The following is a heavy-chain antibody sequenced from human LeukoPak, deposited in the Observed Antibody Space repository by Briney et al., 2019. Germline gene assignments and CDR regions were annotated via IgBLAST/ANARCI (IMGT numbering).Heavy chain of an antibody. J-gene: IGHJ6*02. CDR2: ISSSSSYI. CDR1: GFTFSSYS. V-gene: IGHV3-21*01. D-gene: IGHD5-18*01. CDR3: AKDTAMGYYYGMDV. Sequence: PGGSLRLSCAASGFTFSSYSMNWVRQAPGKGLEWVSSISSSSSYIYYADSVKGRFTISRDNAKNSLNLQMNSLRAEDTAVYYCAKDTAMGYYYGMDVWGQGTTVTVSS.